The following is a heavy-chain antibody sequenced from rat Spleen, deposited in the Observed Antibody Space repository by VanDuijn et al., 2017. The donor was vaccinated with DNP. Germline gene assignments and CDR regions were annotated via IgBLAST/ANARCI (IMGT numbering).Heavy chain of an antibody. Sequence: EVQLVESGGGLAQPGRSLKVSCAVSGFTFSNYDMAWVRQAPTKGLEWVASISRSGGSTYYRDSVKGRFTVSRDNAKTSLYLQMDSLRSEETATYYCAKAGGYSPWYFDYWGQGVMVTVSS. V-gene: IGHV5S11*01. CDR1: GFTFSNYD. D-gene: IGHD1-11*01. CDR3: AKAGGYSPWYFDY. J-gene: IGHJ2*01. CDR2: ISRSGGST.